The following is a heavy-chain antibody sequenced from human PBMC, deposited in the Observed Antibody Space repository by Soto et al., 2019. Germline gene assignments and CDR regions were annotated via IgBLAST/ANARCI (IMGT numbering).Heavy chain of an antibody. CDR3: ARYRYGYSYFDY. CDR2: IIPFFGTA. Sequence: QVQLVQSGAEVKKPGSSVKVSCKASGGTFSSYAISWVRQAPGQGLEWMGGIIPFFGTANYAQKFQGRVTTTADESTSTAYMELSSLRSEDTAVYYCARYRYGYSYFDYWGQGTLVTVSS. CDR1: GGTFSSYA. J-gene: IGHJ4*02. V-gene: IGHV1-69*12. D-gene: IGHD5-18*01.